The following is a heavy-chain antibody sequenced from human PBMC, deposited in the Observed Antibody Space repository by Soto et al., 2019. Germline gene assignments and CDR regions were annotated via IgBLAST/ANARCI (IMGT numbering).Heavy chain of an antibody. CDR3: ERHFKLWFGKISQKPYYYYYMDV. CDR1: GYSFTSYW. V-gene: IGHV5-51*01. CDR2: IYPGDSDT. J-gene: IGHJ6*03. Sequence: GESLKISCKGSGYSFTSYWIGWVRQMPGKGLEWMGIIYPGDSDTRYSPSFQGQVTISADKSISTAYLQWSSLKASDTAMYYCERHFKLWFGKISQKPYYYYYMDVWGKGTTVTVSS. D-gene: IGHD3-10*01.